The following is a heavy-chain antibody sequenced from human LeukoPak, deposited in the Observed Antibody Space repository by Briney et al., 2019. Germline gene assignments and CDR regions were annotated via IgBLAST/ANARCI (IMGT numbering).Heavy chain of an antibody. J-gene: IGHJ4*02. Sequence: GGSLRLSWAASGLIVSSNYMSWVRQAPGKGLEWVSLIYSGGKTFYADSVKGRFTISRDNSKNTLYLQMNSLRAEDTAVYYCARGAGYNYPYYFDYWGQGTLVTVSS. CDR1: GLIVSSNY. CDR2: IYSGGKT. D-gene: IGHD5-24*01. CDR3: ARGAGYNYPYYFDY. V-gene: IGHV3-53*01.